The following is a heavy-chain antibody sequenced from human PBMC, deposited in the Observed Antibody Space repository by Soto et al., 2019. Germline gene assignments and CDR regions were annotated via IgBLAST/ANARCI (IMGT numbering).Heavy chain of an antibody. CDR3: GQWLVLSY. CDR1: GFTFSSYA. Sequence: EVQLLESGGGLVQPGGSLRLSCAASGFTFSSYAMSWVRQAPGKGLEWVSAISGSGGSTYYADSVKGRFTISRDNSKNTLYLPMNSLRAEDAAVYYCGQWLVLSYWGQGTLVTVSS. J-gene: IGHJ4*02. CDR2: ISGSGGST. V-gene: IGHV3-23*01. D-gene: IGHD6-19*01.